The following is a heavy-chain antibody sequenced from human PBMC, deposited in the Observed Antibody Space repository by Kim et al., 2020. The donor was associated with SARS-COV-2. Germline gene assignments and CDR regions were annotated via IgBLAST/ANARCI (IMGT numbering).Heavy chain of an antibody. CDR2: INTDGSTT. CDR1: GFTFSTYW. D-gene: IGHD1-26*01. V-gene: IGHV3-74*01. CDR3: ARDAGRGGAY. Sequence: GGSLRLSCAASGFTFSTYWMPWVRQAPGKGLVWVSRINTDGSTTNYADSVKGRFTISRDNAKNTLYLEMNSLRAEDTAVYYCARDAGRGGAYWGQGTLVTVSS. J-gene: IGHJ4*02.